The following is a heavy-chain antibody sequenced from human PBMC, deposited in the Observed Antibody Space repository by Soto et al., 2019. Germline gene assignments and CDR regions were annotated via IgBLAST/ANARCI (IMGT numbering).Heavy chain of an antibody. V-gene: IGHV1-69*13. CDR1: GGTFSSYA. D-gene: IGHD2-2*02. Sequence: SVKVSCKASGGTFSSYAISWVRQAPGQGLEWMGGIIPIFGTANYAQKFQGRVTITADESTSTAYMELSSLRSEDTAVYYCASRYCSSTSCYRYSGYDYKYYWGQGTLVTVSS. J-gene: IGHJ4*02. CDR3: ASRYCSSTSCYRYSGYDYKYY. CDR2: IIPIFGTA.